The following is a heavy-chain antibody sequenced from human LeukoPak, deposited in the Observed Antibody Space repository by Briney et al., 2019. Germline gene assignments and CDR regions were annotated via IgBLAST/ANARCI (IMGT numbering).Heavy chain of an antibody. CDR3: ASTLLGSCSGGSCPLVP. D-gene: IGHD2-15*01. Sequence: SETLSLTCAVSGYSISSGYYWGWIRQPPGKGLEWIGSIYHSGSTYYNPSLKSRVTIYVDTSKNQFSLKLSSVTAADTAVYYCASTLLGSCSGGSCPLVPWGQGTLVTVSS. CDR1: GYSISSGYY. V-gene: IGHV4-38-2*01. CDR2: IYHSGST. J-gene: IGHJ5*02.